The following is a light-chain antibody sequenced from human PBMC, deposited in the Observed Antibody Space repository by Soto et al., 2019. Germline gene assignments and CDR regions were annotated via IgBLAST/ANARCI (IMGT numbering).Light chain of an antibody. Sequence: QLVLTQSPSASASLGASVKLTCTLSSGHSRYAIAWHQQQTEKGPRYLMKLNSDGSHSKGDGIPDRFSGSSSGAERYLTISSLQSEDEADYYCQTWGTGIPVFGGGTKVTVL. CDR1: SGHSRYA. V-gene: IGLV4-69*01. CDR2: LNSDGSH. CDR3: QTWGTGIPV. J-gene: IGLJ2*01.